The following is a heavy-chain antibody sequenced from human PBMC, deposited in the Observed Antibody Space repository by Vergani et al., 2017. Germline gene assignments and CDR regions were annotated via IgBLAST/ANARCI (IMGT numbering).Heavy chain of an antibody. CDR2: ISSSGSTI. CDR3: AKGVYCSSTSCYEGRGYYYGMGV. V-gene: IGHV3-11*01. D-gene: IGHD2-2*01. CDR1: GFTFSDYY. Sequence: VQLLESGGGLVKPGGSLRLSCAASGFTFSDYYMSWIRQAPGKGLEWVSYISSSGSTIYYADSVKGRFTISRDNAKNSLYLQMNSLRAEDTAVYYCAKGVYCSSTSCYEGRGYYYGMGVWGQGTTVTFSS. J-gene: IGHJ6*02.